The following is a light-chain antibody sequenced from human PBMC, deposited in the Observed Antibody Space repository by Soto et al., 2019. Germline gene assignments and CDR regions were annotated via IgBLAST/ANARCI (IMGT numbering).Light chain of an antibody. CDR1: SNDVGRYNL. V-gene: IGLV2-23*02. CDR2: DVI. Sequence: QSVLTQPASVSGSPEQSITISCTGTSNDVGRYNLVSWYQQHPGKAPKVMIYDVIKRPSGVPDRFSGSKSGNTASLTISGLQAEDEADYHCSSYAGTHTPVVFGGGTKLTVL. CDR3: SSYAGTHTPVV. J-gene: IGLJ2*01.